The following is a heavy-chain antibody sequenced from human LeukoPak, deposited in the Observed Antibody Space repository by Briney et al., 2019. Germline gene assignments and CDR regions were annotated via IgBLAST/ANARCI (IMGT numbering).Heavy chain of an antibody. Sequence: SETLSLTCTVSGGSISSSSYYWGWIRQPPGKGLEWIGSIYYSGSTYYNPSLESRVTISVDTSKNQFSLKLSSVTAEDTAVYYCARDGGSRRAPFGVAKGWFDPWGQGTLVTVSS. CDR3: ARDGGSRRAPFGVAKGWFDP. J-gene: IGHJ5*02. V-gene: IGHV4-39*07. CDR1: GGSISSSSYY. CDR2: IYYSGST. D-gene: IGHD3-3*01.